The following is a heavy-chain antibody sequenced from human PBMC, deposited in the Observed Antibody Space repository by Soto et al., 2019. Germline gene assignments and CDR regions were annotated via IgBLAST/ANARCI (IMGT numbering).Heavy chain of an antibody. J-gene: IGHJ4*02. CDR2: ISTSGSTV. CDR1: RFTFSTYE. Sequence: GGSLRLSCAASRFTFSTYEMNWVRQAPGKGLEWVSYISTSGSTVYYADSVKGRFTISRDNTRNSLYLQMNSLRDEDTALYYCVRYCSTTLCNGVATRTFDYWGQGTLVTVSS. D-gene: IGHD2-2*01. CDR3: VRYCSTTLCNGVATRTFDY. V-gene: IGHV3-48*03.